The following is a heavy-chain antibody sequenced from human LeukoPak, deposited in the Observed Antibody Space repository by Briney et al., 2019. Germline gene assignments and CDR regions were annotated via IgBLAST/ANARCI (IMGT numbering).Heavy chain of an antibody. CDR3: AKTSLSDASGHYYYMDV. CDR2: ITGSGDGT. J-gene: IGHJ6*03. Sequence: GGSLRLSCAASGFTFSTYAMTWVRQAPGKGLEWVSSITGSGDGTSAADSVTGRFSISRDNSQNTVSLQVNNLRTEDTALYYCAKTSLSDASGHYYYMDVWGKGTTVTVSS. CDR1: GFTFSTYA. V-gene: IGHV3-23*01. D-gene: IGHD3-3*01.